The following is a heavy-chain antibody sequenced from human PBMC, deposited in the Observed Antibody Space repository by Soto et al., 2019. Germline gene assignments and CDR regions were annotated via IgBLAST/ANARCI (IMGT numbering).Heavy chain of an antibody. D-gene: IGHD3-10*01. CDR2: ISGSGGST. CDR3: ATIRITMVRDGIIRSFDY. J-gene: IGHJ4*02. CDR1: GFTFSSYA. V-gene: IGHV3-23*01. Sequence: PGGSLRLSCAASGFTFSSYAMSWVRQAPGKGLEWVSAISGSGGSTYYADSVKGRFTISRDTSKNTLYLQMNSLRAEDTAVYYCATIRITMVRDGIIRSFDYWGQGTLVTVSS.